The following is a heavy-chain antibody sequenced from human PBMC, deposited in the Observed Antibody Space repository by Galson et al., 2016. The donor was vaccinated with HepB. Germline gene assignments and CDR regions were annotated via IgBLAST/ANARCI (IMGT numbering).Heavy chain of an antibody. Sequence: SVKVSCKASGYSFTNYGISWVRQAPGQGLEWMGWISTYNGNTNYAQKLQGRVTMTTDTSPSTAYMELRSLRSDDTAVYYCARERGNYHYFDYWGQGTLVTVSS. CDR1: GYSFTNYG. V-gene: IGHV1-18*01. J-gene: IGHJ4*02. D-gene: IGHD1-7*01. CDR3: ARERGNYHYFDY. CDR2: ISTYNGNT.